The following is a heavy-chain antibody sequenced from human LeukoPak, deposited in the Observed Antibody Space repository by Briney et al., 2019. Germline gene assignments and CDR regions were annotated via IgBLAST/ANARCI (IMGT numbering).Heavy chain of an antibody. D-gene: IGHD3-9*01. CDR1: GFTFSSYG. CDR2: INWNGGST. J-gene: IGHJ6*03. Sequence: GGSLRLSCAASGFTFSSYGMSWVRQAPGKGLEWVSGINWNGGSTGYADSVKGRFTISRDNAKNSLYLQMNSLRAEDTALYYCARAGYLTTLKHYYYYYMDVWGKGTTVTVSS. V-gene: IGHV3-20*04. CDR3: ARAGYLTTLKHYYYYYMDV.